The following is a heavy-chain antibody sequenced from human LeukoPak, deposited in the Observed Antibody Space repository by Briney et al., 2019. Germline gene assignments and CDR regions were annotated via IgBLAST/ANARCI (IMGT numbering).Heavy chain of an antibody. D-gene: IGHD6-13*01. J-gene: IGHJ4*02. CDR1: GFTVSSNS. V-gene: IGHV3-53*01. CDR2: IYSDNT. Sequence: GGSLRLSCTVSGFTVSSNSMSWVRQAPGKGLEWVSFIYSDNTHYSDSVKGRFTISRDNAKNSLYLQMNSLRAEDTAVYYCARGAGIAAAGHFDYWGQGTLVTVSS. CDR3: ARGAGIAAAGHFDY.